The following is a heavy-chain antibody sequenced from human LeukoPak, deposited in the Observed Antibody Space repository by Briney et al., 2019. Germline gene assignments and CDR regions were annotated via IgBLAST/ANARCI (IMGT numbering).Heavy chain of an antibody. CDR2: IYYTGTT. CDR3: ARAYSSSSGRPFDY. D-gene: IGHD6-6*01. Sequence: SEALSLTCSVSGGSISSHYWSWIRQPPGKELEWIGYIYYTGTTNYKPSLKSRVTISVDTSKNQFSLNLTSVTAADTAVYYCARAYSSSSGRPFDYWGQGTLVTVSS. V-gene: IGHV4-59*11. CDR1: GGSISSHY. J-gene: IGHJ4*02.